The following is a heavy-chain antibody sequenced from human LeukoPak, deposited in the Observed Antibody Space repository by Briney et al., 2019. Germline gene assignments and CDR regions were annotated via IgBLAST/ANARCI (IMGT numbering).Heavy chain of an antibody. J-gene: IGHJ4*02. CDR3: ARRKPYTNGWYYFDY. D-gene: IGHD6-19*01. CDR1: GGSISSYY. V-gene: IGHV4-59*08. CDR2: IYYTGST. Sequence: SETLSLTCNVSGGSISSYYWSWIRQPPGMGLEWIGYIYYTGSTNYNPSLKSRVTISVDTSKNQFSLKLTSVTAADTAVYYCARRKPYTNGWYYFDYWGQGTLVTVSS.